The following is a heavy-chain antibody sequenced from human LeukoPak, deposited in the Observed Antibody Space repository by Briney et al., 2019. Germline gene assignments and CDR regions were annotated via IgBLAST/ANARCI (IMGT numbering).Heavy chain of an antibody. CDR2: IIPIFGTA. D-gene: IGHD3-22*01. CDR3: ARKYYFDSSGYYYYFDY. CDR1: GGTFSSYT. Sequence: SVKVSCKAFGGTFSSYTISWVRQAPGQGLEWMGGIIPIFGTANYAQKFQGRVTITADESTSTAYMELSSLRSEDTAVYYCARKYYFDSSGYYYYFDYWGQGTLVTVSS. V-gene: IGHV1-69*01. J-gene: IGHJ4*02.